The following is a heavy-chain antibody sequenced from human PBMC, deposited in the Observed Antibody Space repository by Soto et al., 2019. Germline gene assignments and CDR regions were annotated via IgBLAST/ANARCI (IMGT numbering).Heavy chain of an antibody. CDR2: ISSSSSCI. J-gene: IGHJ6*04. V-gene: IGHV3-21*04. CDR3: AKGVELDV. CDR1: GFPFSSYS. Sequence: PGGSLRLSCAASGFPFSSYSMNWVRQAPGKGLEWVSSISSSSSCIYYADSLKGRFTISRDNSKHSLYLQMNSLRAEDTAVYYCAKGVELDVWGNGTTVTVSS. D-gene: IGHD1-26*01.